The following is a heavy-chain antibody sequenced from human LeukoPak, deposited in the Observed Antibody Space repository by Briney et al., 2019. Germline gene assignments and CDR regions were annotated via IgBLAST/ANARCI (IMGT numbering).Heavy chain of an antibody. V-gene: IGHV4-59*08. D-gene: IGHD3-3*02. J-gene: IGHJ1*01. CDR1: GGSISDYY. Sequence: SETLSLTCTVSGGSISDYYWSWIRQPPGKGLEWIGYIYSSGSTNYNPSLKSRVTISVDTSKNQFSLKLTSVTAADTAVYYCASSIIQTRYFQHSGQGTLVTVSS. CDR2: IYSSGST. CDR3: ASSIIQTRYFQH.